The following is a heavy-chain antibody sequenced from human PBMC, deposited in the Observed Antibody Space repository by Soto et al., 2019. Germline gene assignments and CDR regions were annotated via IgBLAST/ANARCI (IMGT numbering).Heavy chain of an antibody. Sequence: QVQLVQSGAEVKKPGSSVKVSCKASGGTFSSYTISWVRQAPGQGLEWMGRISPILGIANYAQKFQGRVTNTADKSTSTADMDLSSLRPDDTAVYYCARDGSTLNSYGSRSYYRSWGQGTLVTVSS. CDR3: ARDGSTLNSYGSRSYYRS. J-gene: IGHJ4*02. V-gene: IGHV1-69*08. D-gene: IGHD3-10*01. CDR2: ISPILGIA. CDR1: GGTFSSYT.